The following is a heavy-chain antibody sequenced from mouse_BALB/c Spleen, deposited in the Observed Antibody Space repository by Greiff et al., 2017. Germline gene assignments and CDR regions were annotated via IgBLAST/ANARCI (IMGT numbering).Heavy chain of an antibody. CDR3: ARRGGYYEAMDY. CDR2: INSNGGST. CDR1: GFTFSSYY. J-gene: IGHJ4*01. Sequence: EVQGVESGGGLVKLGGSLKLSCAASGFTFSSYYMSWVRQTPEKRLELVAAINSNGGSTYYPDTVKGRFTISRDNAKNTLYLQMSSLKSEDTALYYCARRGGYYEAMDYWGQGTSVTVSS. D-gene: IGHD2-3*01. V-gene: IGHV5-6-2*01.